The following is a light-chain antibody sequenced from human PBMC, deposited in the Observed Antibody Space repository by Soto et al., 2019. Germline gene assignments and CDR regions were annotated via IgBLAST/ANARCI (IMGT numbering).Light chain of an antibody. CDR2: EVS. V-gene: IGLV2-14*01. Sequence: QPVLTQPASLSGSPGQAITISCTGTSSDVGGYNYVSWYQQHPGKAPKLVIYEVSNRPSGVSNRFSGSKSGNTASLTISGLQAEDEADYYCSSYTSSSTSPYVFGTGTKVTVL. J-gene: IGLJ1*01. CDR1: SSDVGGYNY. CDR3: SSYTSSSTSPYV.